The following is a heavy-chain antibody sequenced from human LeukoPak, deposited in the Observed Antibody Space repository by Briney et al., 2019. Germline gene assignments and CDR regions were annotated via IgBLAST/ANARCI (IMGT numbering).Heavy chain of an antibody. Sequence: SVKVSCKASGGTFGSYSINWVRQAPGQGLEWMGGIIPIFGRANYAQKFQGRVTITADESTSTAYMELSSLRSDDTAVYYCARGNYDILPGTSLFAYYGMDVWGQGTTFTVSS. CDR3: ARGNYDILPGTSLFAYYGMDV. V-gene: IGHV1-69*13. J-gene: IGHJ6*02. D-gene: IGHD3-9*01. CDR2: IIPIFGRA. CDR1: GGTFGSYS.